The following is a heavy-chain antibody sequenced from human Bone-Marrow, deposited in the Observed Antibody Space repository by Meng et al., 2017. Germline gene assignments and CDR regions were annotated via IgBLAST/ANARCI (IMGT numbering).Heavy chain of an antibody. V-gene: IGHV3-74*01. CDR1: GFTFSSYW. J-gene: IGHJ3*02. D-gene: IGHD2-15*01. CDR2: INSDGSRI. Sequence: EVYLVESGAGVAQPVGSLTPSCSASGFTFSSYWMHWVRQAPGKGLVWVSRINSDGSRINYADSVKGRFTISRDNAKNTLYLQLNSLRAEDSAVYYCARDLGVAEDAFDIWGQGTMGTVSS. CDR3: ARDLGVAEDAFDI.